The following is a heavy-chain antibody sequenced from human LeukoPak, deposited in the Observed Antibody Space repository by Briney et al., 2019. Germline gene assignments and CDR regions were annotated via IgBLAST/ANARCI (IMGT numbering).Heavy chain of an antibody. J-gene: IGHJ1*01. CDR2: ISAYNGNT. Sequence: GASVKVSCTASGYTFTSYGISWVRQAPGQGLEWMGWISAYNGNTNYAQKLQGRVTMTTDTSTSTAYMELRSLRSDDTAVYYCARDRGSGWHTAEYFQHWGQGTLVTVSS. D-gene: IGHD6-19*01. CDR1: GYTFTSYG. CDR3: ARDRGSGWHTAEYFQH. V-gene: IGHV1-18*01.